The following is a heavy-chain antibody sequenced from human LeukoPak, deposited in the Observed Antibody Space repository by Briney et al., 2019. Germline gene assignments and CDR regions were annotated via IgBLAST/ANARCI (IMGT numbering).Heavy chain of an antibody. D-gene: IGHD6-19*01. J-gene: IGHJ4*02. V-gene: IGHV4-39*01. Sequence: SETLSLTCDVSGDSISSSNNYWGWVRHLPGKGLEWIGSVYRSGSTYYNPSLKSRVTISVDTSKNQFTLNLTSVTAADTAVYHCARRGTSGWAYYFDFWGPGSLLTVSS. CDR2: VYRSGST. CDR3: ARRGTSGWAYYFDF. CDR1: GDSISSSNNY.